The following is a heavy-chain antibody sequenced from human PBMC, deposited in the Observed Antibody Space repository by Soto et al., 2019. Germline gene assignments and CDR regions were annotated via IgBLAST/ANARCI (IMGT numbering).Heavy chain of an antibody. D-gene: IGHD3-10*01. CDR3: AREGAPTIVRGALSP. V-gene: IGHV1-69*06. Sequence: SVKVSCKASGGTFSSYAISWVRQAPGQGLEWMGGIIPIFGTANYAQKFQGRVTITADKSTSTAYMELSSLRSEDTAVYYCAREGAPTIVRGALSPWGQGTLVTVSS. CDR1: GGTFSSYA. CDR2: IIPIFGTA. J-gene: IGHJ5*02.